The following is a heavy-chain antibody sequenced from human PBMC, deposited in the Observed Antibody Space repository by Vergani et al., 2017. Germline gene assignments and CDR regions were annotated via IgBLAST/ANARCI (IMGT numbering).Heavy chain of an antibody. V-gene: IGHV4-34*01. J-gene: IGHJ4*03. CDR1: GGSFSGYY. CDR3: AKGPTSSRGYFVH. D-gene: IGHD5-24*01. Sequence: QVQLQQWGAGLLKPSETLSLTCAVYGGSFSGYYWSWIRQPPGKGLEWIGEINHSGSTNYNPSLKSRVTISVDTSKNQFSLKLSSVTAADTAVYYCAKGPTSSRGYFVHWGEGTMVIACS. CDR2: INHSGST.